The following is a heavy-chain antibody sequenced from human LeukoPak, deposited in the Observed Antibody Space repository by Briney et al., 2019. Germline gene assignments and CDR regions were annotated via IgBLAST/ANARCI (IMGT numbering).Heavy chain of an antibody. J-gene: IGHJ5*02. CDR3: ARSDWFDP. Sequence: GGSLRLSCAASGFTFSSYWMHWVRQAPGNGLVWVSRVKSDGSSTSYADPVKGRFTISRDNAKNTLYLQMNSLRAEDTAVYYCARSDWFDPWGQGTLVIVSS. V-gene: IGHV3-74*01. CDR2: VKSDGSST. CDR1: GFTFSSYW.